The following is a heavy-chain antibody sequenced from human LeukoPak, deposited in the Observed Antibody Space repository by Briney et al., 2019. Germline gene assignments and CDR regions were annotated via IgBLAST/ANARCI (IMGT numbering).Heavy chain of an antibody. CDR1: GDSVSSNSAA. Sequence: SQTLSLTCAISGDSVSSNSAAWNWIRQSPSRGLEWLGRTYYRSKWYNDYAISVKSRITINPDTSKNQFSLQLNSVTAADTAVYYCARGGIDLNSWSEWFDPWGQGTLVTVSS. CDR3: ARGGIDLNSWSEWFDP. V-gene: IGHV6-1*01. D-gene: IGHD6-13*01. CDR2: TYYRSKWYN. J-gene: IGHJ5*02.